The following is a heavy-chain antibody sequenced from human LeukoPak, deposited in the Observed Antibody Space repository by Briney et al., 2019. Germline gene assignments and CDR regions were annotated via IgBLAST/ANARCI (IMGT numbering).Heavy chain of an antibody. J-gene: IGHJ6*02. CDR2: IYYSGST. CDR1: GGSISSYY. CDR3: ARQSDPYYHYGLDF. Sequence: PSETLSLTCTVSGGSISSYYWSWIRQPPGKGLEWIGYIYYSGSTNYNPSLKSRVTISVDTSKNQFSLTLNSVTAADTAVYHCARQSDPYYHYGLDFWGQGTTVIVSS. V-gene: IGHV4-59*01.